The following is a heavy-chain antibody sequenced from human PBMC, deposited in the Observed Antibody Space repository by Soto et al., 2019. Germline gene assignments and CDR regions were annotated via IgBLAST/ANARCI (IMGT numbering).Heavy chain of an antibody. CDR3: ARVAGSSWYDYYYGMDV. V-gene: IGHV4-34*01. CDR2: INHSGST. D-gene: IGHD6-13*01. Sequence: SETLSLTCAVYGGSFSGYYWSWIRQPPGKGPEWIGEINHSGSTNYNPSLKSRVTISVDTSKNQFSLKLSSVTAADTAVYYCARVAGSSWYDYYYGMDVWGQGTTVTVS. CDR1: GGSFSGYY. J-gene: IGHJ6*02.